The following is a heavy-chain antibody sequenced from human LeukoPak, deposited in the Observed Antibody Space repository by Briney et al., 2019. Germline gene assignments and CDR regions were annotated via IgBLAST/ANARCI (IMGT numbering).Heavy chain of an antibody. V-gene: IGHV7-4-1*02. D-gene: IGHD3-10*01. CDR3: ARNLMVRGVIMIDY. CDR1: GYTFTSYA. J-gene: IGHJ4*02. CDR2: INTNTGNP. Sequence: GASVKVSCKASGYTFTSYAMNWARQAPGQGLEWMGWINTNTGNPTYAQGFTGRFVFSLDTSVSTAYLQISSLKAEDTAVYYCARNLMVRGVIMIDYWGQGTLVTVSS.